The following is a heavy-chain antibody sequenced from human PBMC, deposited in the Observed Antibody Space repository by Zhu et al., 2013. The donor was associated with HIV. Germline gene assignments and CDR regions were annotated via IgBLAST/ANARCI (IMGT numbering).Heavy chain of an antibody. D-gene: IGHD4-17*01. V-gene: IGHV1-69*01. CDR2: IIPIFGTA. CDR3: ARDALMTTVTTSGFDP. Sequence: QVQLVQSGAEVKKPGSSVKVSCKASGGTFSSYAISWVRQAPGQGLEWMGGIIPIFGTANNAQKFQGRVTITADESTSTAYMELSSLRSEDTAVYYCARDALMTTVTTSGFDPWGQGTLVTVSS. CDR1: GGTFSSYA. J-gene: IGHJ5*02.